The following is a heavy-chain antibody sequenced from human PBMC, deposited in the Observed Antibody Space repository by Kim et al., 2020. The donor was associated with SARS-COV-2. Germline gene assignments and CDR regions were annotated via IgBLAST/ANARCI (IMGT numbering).Heavy chain of an antibody. CDR2: IMQAGSDK. CDR3: ARVKTGTTPWFDS. Sequence: GGSLRLSCAASGFTFEHYYMSWVRQAPGTGLEWVANIMQAGSDKFYVDSVKGRFTISRDNAKSSLYLQLNSLRVEDTAIYYCARVKTGTTPWFDSWGLGTLVTVSS. V-gene: IGHV3-7*01. D-gene: IGHD1-1*01. CDR1: GFTFEHYY. J-gene: IGHJ5*01.